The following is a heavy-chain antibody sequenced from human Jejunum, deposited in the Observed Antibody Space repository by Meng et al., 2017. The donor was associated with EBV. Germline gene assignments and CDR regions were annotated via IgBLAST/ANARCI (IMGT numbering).Heavy chain of an antibody. CDR2: VIPIFATA. J-gene: IGHJ4*02. V-gene: IGHV1-69*06. D-gene: IGHD3-16*02. CDR1: GGSLSNYY. CDR3: ARSFGGVVADYFDY. Sequence: VESCEWXKLTAARVMXVCYASGGSLSNYYFSWVVQHAGQEGVGVGGVIPIFATANYEQKFQGRVMITANKSTSTAYMELRSLRSEDTAVYYCARSFGGVVADYFDYWGQGTLVTVSS.